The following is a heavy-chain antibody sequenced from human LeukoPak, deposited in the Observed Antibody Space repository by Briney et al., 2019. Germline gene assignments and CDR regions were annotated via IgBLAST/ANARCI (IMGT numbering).Heavy chain of an antibody. V-gene: IGHV3-7*01. CDR1: GFTISSYW. CDR3: ARREVSRYYYYMDV. CDR2: IKQDGSEK. D-gene: IGHD5/OR15-5a*01. Sequence: WGSLSLSCAASGFTISSYWMSWVRQAPGKGLEWVGNIKQDGSEKYYVDSVTGRFTISRDNAKNSMYLQMNSRRADDTAVYYCARREVSRYYYYMDVWGKGTTVTVSS. J-gene: IGHJ6*03.